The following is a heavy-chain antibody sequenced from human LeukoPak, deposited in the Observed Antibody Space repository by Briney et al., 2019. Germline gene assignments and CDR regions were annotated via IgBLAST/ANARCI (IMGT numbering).Heavy chain of an antibody. D-gene: IGHD2-15*01. Sequence: SETLSLTCGVYGGSFSGYYWSWIRQPPGKGLEWIGEINHSGSINYNPSLKSRVTISVDTSKNQFSLKLSSVTAADTAVYYCARDGGYCSGGSCYYDYWGQGTLVTVSS. J-gene: IGHJ4*02. CDR1: GGSFSGYY. V-gene: IGHV4-34*01. CDR3: ARDGGYCSGGSCYYDY. CDR2: INHSGSI.